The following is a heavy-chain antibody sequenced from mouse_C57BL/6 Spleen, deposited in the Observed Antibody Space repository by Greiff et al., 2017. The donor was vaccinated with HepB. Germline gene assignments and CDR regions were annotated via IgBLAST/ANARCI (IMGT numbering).Heavy chain of an antibody. CDR2: IYPGSGNT. Sequence: QVHVKQSGAELVRPGASVKLSCKASGYTFTDYYINWVKQRPGQGLEWIARIYPGSGNTYYNEKFKGKATLTAEKSSSTAYMQLSSLTSEDSAVYFCARGKDGPAWFAYWGQGTLVTVSA. V-gene: IGHV1-76*01. D-gene: IGHD2-3*01. CDR1: GYTFTDYY. CDR3: ARGKDGPAWFAY. J-gene: IGHJ3*01.